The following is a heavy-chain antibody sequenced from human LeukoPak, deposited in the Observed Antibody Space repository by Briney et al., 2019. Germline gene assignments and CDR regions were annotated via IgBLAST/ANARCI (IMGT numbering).Heavy chain of an antibody. J-gene: IGHJ4*02. CDR2: IYYSGST. Sequence: PSETLSLTCTVSGGSISSSSYYWGWIRQPPGKGLEWIGSIYYSGSTYYNPSLKSRVTISVDTSKNQFSLKLSSVTAADTAVYYCARVPPRQQLAVDYWGQGTLVTVSS. CDR3: ARVPPRQQLAVDY. V-gene: IGHV4-39*07. D-gene: IGHD6-13*01. CDR1: GGSISSSSYY.